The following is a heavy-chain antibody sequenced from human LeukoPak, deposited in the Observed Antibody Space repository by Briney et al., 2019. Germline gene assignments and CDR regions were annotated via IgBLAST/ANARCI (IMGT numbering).Heavy chain of an antibody. V-gene: IGHV3-21*01. Sequence: GGSLRLSCAASGFTFSSYSMNWVRQAPGKGLEWVSSISSSSYIYYADSVKGRFTISRDNAKNSLYLQMNSLRAEDTAVYYCARERHGRWLVLRYNWFDPWGQGTLVTVSS. CDR2: ISSSSYI. CDR1: GFTFSSYS. CDR3: ARERHGRWLVLRYNWFDP. J-gene: IGHJ5*02. D-gene: IGHD6-19*01.